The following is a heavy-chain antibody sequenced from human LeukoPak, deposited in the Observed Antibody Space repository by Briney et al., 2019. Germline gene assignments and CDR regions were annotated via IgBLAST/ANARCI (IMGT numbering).Heavy chain of an antibody. D-gene: IGHD3-10*01. J-gene: IGHJ4*02. CDR3: ARGNYYGSGSFPSYYFDY. CDR1: GGSISSYY. V-gene: IGHV4-59*01. Sequence: ASETLSLTCTVSGGSISSYYWSWIRQPPGKGLEWIGYIYYTGSTNYNPSLKSRVTMSVDTSKNQFSLKLSSVTAADTAVYYCARGNYYGSGSFPSYYFDYWGQGTLVTVSS. CDR2: IYYTGST.